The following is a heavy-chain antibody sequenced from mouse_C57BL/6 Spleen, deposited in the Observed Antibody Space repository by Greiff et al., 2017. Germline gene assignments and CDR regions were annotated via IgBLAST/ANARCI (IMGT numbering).Heavy chain of an antibody. CDR3: THHQYYGSRYFDY. Sequence: EVKLVESGGGLVQPGGSMKLSCVASGFTFSNYWMNWVRQSPEKGLEWVAQIRLKSDNYATPYAESVKGRFTISRDDSKSSVYLQMNNLRAEDTGIYYCTHHQYYGSRYFDYWGQGTTLTVSS. J-gene: IGHJ2*01. CDR2: IRLKSDNYAT. D-gene: IGHD1-1*01. CDR1: GFTFSNYW. V-gene: IGHV6-3*01.